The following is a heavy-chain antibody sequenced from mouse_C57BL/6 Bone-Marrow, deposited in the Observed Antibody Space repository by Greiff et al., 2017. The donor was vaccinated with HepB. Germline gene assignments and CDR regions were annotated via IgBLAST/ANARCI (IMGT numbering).Heavy chain of an antibody. Sequence: EVKLMESGGGLVKPGGSLKLSCAASGFTFSDYGMHWVRQAPEKGLEWVAYISSGSSTIYYADTVKGRFTISRDNAKNTLFLQMTSLGSEDTAMYYCARGDDYARADYWGQGTTLTVSS. V-gene: IGHV5-17*01. CDR2: ISSGSSTI. D-gene: IGHD2-4*01. CDR1: GFTFSDYG. J-gene: IGHJ2*01. CDR3: ARGDDYARADY.